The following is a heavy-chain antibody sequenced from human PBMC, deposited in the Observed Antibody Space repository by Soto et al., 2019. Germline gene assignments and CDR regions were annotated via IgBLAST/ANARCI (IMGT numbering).Heavy chain of an antibody. CDR1: GGSVSSGSYY. D-gene: IGHD3-22*01. CDR2: IYYSGST. CDR3: ARATRKLTYYYDSSGYYYGH. Sequence: SETLSLTCTVSGGSVSSGSYYWSWIRQPPGKGLEWIGYIYYSGSTNYNPSLKSRVTISVDTSKNQFSLKLSSVTAADTAVYYCARATRKLTYYYDSSGYYYGHWGQGTLVTVSS. V-gene: IGHV4-61*01. J-gene: IGHJ4*02.